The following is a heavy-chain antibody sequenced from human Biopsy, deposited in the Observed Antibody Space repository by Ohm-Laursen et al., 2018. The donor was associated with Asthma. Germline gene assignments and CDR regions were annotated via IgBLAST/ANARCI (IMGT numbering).Heavy chain of an antibody. CDR2: IDWEEDK. V-gene: IGHV2-70*04. J-gene: IGHJ4*02. Sequence: TQTLTLTCSFSGFSLSSSGANVNWIRQPPGKALEWLARIDWEEDKFYSTSLRTRLTISKGSSEDQVVLTMTNMGPVDTATYYCTRLNDYWGPGILVTVSS. CDR3: TRLNDY. CDR1: GFSLSSSGAN.